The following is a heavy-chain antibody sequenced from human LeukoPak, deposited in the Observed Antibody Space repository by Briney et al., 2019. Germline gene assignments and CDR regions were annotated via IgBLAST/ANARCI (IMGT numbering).Heavy chain of an antibody. D-gene: IGHD2-2*03. CDR1: GYSFTSYW. V-gene: IGHV5-51*01. J-gene: IGHJ4*02. CDR3: ARHPAPVDIVVVPAASGFDY. CDR2: IYPGDSDT. Sequence: GESLKISCKGSGYSFTSYWIGWVRQMPGKGLEWMGIIYPGDSDTRYSPSFQGQVTISADKSISTAYLQWSSLKASDTAMYYCARHPAPVDIVVVPAASGFDYWGQGTLVTVSS.